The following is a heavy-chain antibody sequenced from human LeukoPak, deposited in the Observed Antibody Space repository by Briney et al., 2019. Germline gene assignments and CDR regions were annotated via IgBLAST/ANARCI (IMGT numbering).Heavy chain of an antibody. D-gene: IGHD6-6*01. Sequence: QPGRSLRLSCAASGFTFSSYGMHWVRQAPGKGLEWVAVIWYDGSNKYYADSVKGRFTISRDNSKNTLYLQMNSLRAEDTAAYYCAKDSDLSSSTWFDPWGQGTLVTVSS. CDR1: GFTFSSYG. V-gene: IGHV3-33*06. CDR2: IWYDGSNK. J-gene: IGHJ5*02. CDR3: AKDSDLSSSTWFDP.